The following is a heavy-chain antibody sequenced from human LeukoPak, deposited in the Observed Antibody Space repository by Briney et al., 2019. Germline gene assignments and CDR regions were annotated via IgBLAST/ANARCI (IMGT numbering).Heavy chain of an antibody. V-gene: IGHV4-59*01. J-gene: IGHJ5*02. CDR3: ARDYGSGSGGFDP. CDR2: ISYSGST. Sequence: RSSETLSLTCTVSGGSISSYYWSWIRQPPGKGLEWIGYISYSGSTSYNPSLWSRVTISVDTSKNQFSLKLSSVTAADTAVYYCARDYGSGSGGFDPWGQGTLVTVSS. D-gene: IGHD3-10*01. CDR1: GGSISSYY.